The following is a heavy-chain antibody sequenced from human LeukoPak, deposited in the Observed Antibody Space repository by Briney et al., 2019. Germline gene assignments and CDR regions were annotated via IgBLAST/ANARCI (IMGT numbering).Heavy chain of an antibody. J-gene: IGHJ4*02. CDR2: IYYSGST. D-gene: IGHD1-26*01. Sequence: PSETLSLTCTVSGGSISSGDYYWSWIRQPPGKGLEWIGYIYYSGSTYYNPSLKSRVTISVDTSKNQFSLQLNSVTPEDTAVYFCARDPVGGSTIFGSWGQGTLVTVSS. CDR1: GGSISSGDYY. CDR3: ARDPVGGSTIFGS. V-gene: IGHV4-30-4*01.